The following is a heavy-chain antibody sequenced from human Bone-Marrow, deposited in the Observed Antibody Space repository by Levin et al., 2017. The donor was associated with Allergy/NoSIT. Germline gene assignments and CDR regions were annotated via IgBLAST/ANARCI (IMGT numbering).Heavy chain of an antibody. V-gene: IGHV3-48*01. Sequence: GGSLRLSCAVSGFSFSAYSMNWVRQAPGKGLEWLAYVDGHGTRIFYADSAKGRFTISRDNAQNSLYLQMNSLRAEDSGTYYCVRDLEGYRGVIRFDFWGQGTLVTVSS. CDR3: VRDLEGYRGVIRFDF. J-gene: IGHJ4*02. D-gene: IGHD3-10*01. CDR1: GFSFSAYS. CDR2: VDGHGTRI.